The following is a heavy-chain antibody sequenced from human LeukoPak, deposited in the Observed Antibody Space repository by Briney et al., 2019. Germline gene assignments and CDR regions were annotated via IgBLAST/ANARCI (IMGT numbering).Heavy chain of an antibody. CDR1: GFTFSSYS. Sequence: PGGSLRLSCAASGFTFSSYSMNWVRQAPGKGLEWVSSISSSSSYIYYADSVKRRFTISRDNAKNSLYLQMNSLRAEDTAVYYCARVFFDYGDYVDAFDIWGQGTMVTVSS. V-gene: IGHV3-21*01. J-gene: IGHJ3*02. D-gene: IGHD4-17*01. CDR2: ISSSSSYI. CDR3: ARVFFDYGDYVDAFDI.